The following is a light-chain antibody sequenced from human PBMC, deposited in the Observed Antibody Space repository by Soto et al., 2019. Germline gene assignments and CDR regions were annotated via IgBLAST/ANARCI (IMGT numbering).Light chain of an antibody. CDR1: QSVSSN. J-gene: IGKJ2*01. Sequence: EIVMTQSPATLSVSPGDRATLSCRASQSVSSNLAWYQQKPGQAPRLLIYGASTRATGIPARFSGSGSGTEFTLTISSQQSEDFAVYYCQQYINWPPTFGQWTKQEIK. CDR3: QQYINWPPT. CDR2: GAS. V-gene: IGKV3-15*01.